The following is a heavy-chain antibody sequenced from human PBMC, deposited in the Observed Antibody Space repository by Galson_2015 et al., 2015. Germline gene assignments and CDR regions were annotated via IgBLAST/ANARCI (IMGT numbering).Heavy chain of an antibody. D-gene: IGHD1-1*01. CDR1: GVTLSGYP. V-gene: IGHV3-48*02. Sequence: SLRLSCAASGVTLSGYPMNWVRQAPGKGLEWVSYINDDSGIIYYADSVKGRFTISRDNARNSLYLQMNSLRDEDTAVYYCARDGRVNWDLDYWGQGTLVTVSS. CDR3: ARDGRVNWDLDY. CDR2: INDDSGII. J-gene: IGHJ4*02.